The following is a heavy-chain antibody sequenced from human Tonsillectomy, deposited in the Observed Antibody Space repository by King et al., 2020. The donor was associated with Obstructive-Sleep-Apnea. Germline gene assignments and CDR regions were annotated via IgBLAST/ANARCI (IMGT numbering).Heavy chain of an antibody. J-gene: IGHJ3*02. D-gene: IGHD6-13*01. CDR3: ASTSSSWYPHPNAFDI. V-gene: IGHV4-39*07. CDR1: GGSISSSSYY. CDR2: IYYSGST. Sequence: QLQESGPGLVKPSETLSLTCTVSGGSISSSSYYWGWIRQPPGKGLEWIGSIYYSGSTYYNPSLKSRVTISVDTSKNQFSLKLSSVTAADTAVYYCASTSSSWYPHPNAFDIWGHGTMVTVSS.